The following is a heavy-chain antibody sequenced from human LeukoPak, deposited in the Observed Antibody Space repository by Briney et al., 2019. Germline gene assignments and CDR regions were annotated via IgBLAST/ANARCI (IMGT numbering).Heavy chain of an antibody. D-gene: IGHD1-26*01. CDR1: GFTFSSYW. CDR2: IQNDGSST. J-gene: IGHJ4*02. V-gene: IGHV3-74*01. CDR3: VGGQGWVADY. Sequence: GGSLRLSCEASGFTFSSYWMHWVRQAPAKGPEWVSRIQNDGSSTVYADSVKGRFTISRDNAKNSVYFQMNSLRAEDTAVYYCVGGQGWVADYWGQGTLVTVSS.